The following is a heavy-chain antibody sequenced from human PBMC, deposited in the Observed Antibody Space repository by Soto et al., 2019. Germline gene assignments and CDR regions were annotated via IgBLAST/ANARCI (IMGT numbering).Heavy chain of an antibody. V-gene: IGHV1-18*01. D-gene: IGHD6-6*01. J-gene: IGHJ4*02. Sequence: ASVKVSCKASGYSFTSFGVNWVRQAPGQGLEWMGWVNPYNGNTNYAQKFQGRVTMTADTSTSTAYMEVRSLRSDDTAVYYCAKGAAGVEAHVIWGQGSLVTVSS. CDR2: VNPYNGNT. CDR3: AKGAAGVEAHVI. CDR1: GYSFTSFG.